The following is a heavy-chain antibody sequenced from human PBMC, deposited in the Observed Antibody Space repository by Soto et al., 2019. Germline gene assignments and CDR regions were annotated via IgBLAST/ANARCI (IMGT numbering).Heavy chain of an antibody. V-gene: IGHV1-24*01. CDR2: FDPEDGET. J-gene: IGHJ4*02. CDR3: ATDYDILTGFGY. CDR1: GYTLTELS. D-gene: IGHD3-9*01. Sequence: GASVKVSCKVSGYTLTELSMHWVRQAPGKGLEWMGGFDPEDGETIYAQKFQGRVTMTEDTSTDTAYMELSSLRFEDTAVYYCATDYDILTGFGYWGQGTLVTVSS.